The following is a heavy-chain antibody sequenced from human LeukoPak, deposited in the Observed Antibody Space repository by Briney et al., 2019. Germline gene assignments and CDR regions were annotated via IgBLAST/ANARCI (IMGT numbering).Heavy chain of an antibody. CDR1: GYSFTNYW. D-gene: IGHD4-17*01. Sequence: GASLKISCKGSGYSFTNYWIGWVRQMPGKGLEWMGIIYPGDSDTTYSPSFQGQVTISADKSFSTAYLQWSSLKASDTAMYYCARHNVPVTPDYWGQGTLVTVSS. CDR2: IYPGDSDT. V-gene: IGHV5-51*01. CDR3: ARHNVPVTPDY. J-gene: IGHJ4*02.